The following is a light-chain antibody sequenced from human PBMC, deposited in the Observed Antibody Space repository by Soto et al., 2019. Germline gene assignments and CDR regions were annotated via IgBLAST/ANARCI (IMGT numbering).Light chain of an antibody. CDR1: QSVSRS. CDR3: QHLNTYLT. CDR2: DAS. Sequence: DIQMTQSPSRLSASVGDRVTITCRASQSVSRSLAWYQQRPGKAPNPLISDASRLESGVPSRFSGSGSGTDFTLTISSLQPEDFATHYCQHLNTYLTFGQGTRLEIK. J-gene: IGKJ5*01. V-gene: IGKV1-5*01.